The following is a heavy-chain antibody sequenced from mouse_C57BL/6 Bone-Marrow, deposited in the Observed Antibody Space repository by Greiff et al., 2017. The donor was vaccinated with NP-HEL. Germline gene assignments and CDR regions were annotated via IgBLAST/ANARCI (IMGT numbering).Heavy chain of an antibody. Sequence: EVQLQQSGTVLARPGASVKMSCKTSGYTFTSYWMHWVKQRPGQGLEWIGAIYPGNSDTSYNQKFKGKAKLTAVTSASTAYMELSSLTNEDSAVYYCTRGNYYDYDPFDYWGQGTTLTVSS. D-gene: IGHD2-4*01. J-gene: IGHJ2*01. CDR2: IYPGNSDT. V-gene: IGHV1-5*01. CDR3: TRGNYYDYDPFDY. CDR1: GYTFTSYW.